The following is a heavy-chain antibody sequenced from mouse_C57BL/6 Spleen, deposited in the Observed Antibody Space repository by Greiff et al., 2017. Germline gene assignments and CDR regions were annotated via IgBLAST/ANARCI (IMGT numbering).Heavy chain of an antibody. Sequence: VQLQQPGAELVKPGASVKMSCKASGYTFTSYWITWVKQRPGQGLEWIGDIYPGSGSTNYNEKFKSKATLTVDTSSSTAYMQLSSLTSEDSAVYYCARKGVYYDYDGGFAYWGQGTLVTVSA. CDR3: ARKGVYYDYDGGFAY. CDR1: GYTFTSYW. J-gene: IGHJ3*01. D-gene: IGHD2-4*01. CDR2: IYPGSGST. V-gene: IGHV1-55*01.